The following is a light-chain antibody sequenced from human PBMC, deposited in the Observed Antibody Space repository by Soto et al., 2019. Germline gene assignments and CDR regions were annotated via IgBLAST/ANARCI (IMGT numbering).Light chain of an antibody. CDR1: QSVSSN. Sequence: ETVMTPSPATLSVSPCEGATLSSSASQSVSSNLAWYQQKPGQAPRLLIYGASTRATGIPARFSGSGSGTEFTLTISSLQSEDFAVYYCQQYKNWPPITFGQGTRLEIK. V-gene: IGKV3-15*01. CDR3: QQYKNWPPIT. J-gene: IGKJ5*01. CDR2: GAS.